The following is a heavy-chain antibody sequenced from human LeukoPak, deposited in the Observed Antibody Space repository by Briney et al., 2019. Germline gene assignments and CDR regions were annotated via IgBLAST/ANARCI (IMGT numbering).Heavy chain of an antibody. J-gene: IGHJ6*02. CDR2: INAGNGNT. D-gene: IGHD3-16*02. V-gene: IGHV1-3*01. CDR3: ARPITFGGVIAPGMDV. CDR1: GGTFSSYA. Sequence: ASVKVSCKASGGTFSSYAMHWVRQAPGQRLEWMGWINAGNGNTKYSQKFQGRVTITRDTSASTAYMELSSLRSEDTAVYYCARPITFGGVIAPGMDVWGQGTTVTVSS.